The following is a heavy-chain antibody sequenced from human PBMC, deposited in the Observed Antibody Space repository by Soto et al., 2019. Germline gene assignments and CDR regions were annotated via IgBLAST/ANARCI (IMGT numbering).Heavy chain of an antibody. J-gene: IGHJ1*01. Sequence: EVQLVESGGGLVQPGGSLRLSCVASGFTFKNNWMSWVRQAPGKELEWVANINQDGSAKSYVDSVKGRFTISRDDGKTSLYLETDTLTHEDTAMYYCVRDTPYDDTNAYEDHWGQGTLGTVSS. D-gene: IGHD3-22*01. CDR1: GFTFKNNW. CDR2: INQDGSAK. V-gene: IGHV3-7*01. CDR3: VRDTPYDDTNAYEDH.